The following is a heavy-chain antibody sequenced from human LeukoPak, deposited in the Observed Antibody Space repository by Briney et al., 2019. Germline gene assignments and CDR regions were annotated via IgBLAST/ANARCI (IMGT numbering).Heavy chain of an antibody. D-gene: IGHD6-13*01. CDR2: VYYSGIT. V-gene: IGHV4-59*01. CDR3: VKTAGRDGLAPPY. Sequence: SETLSLTCIVSGDFITSSYWSWIRQPPGKGLEWIGYVYYSGITNYNPSLESRVTISIDTSKNQFSLKLNSVTAADTAVYYCVKTAGRDGLAPPYRGQGTLVTVSS. CDR1: GDFITSSY. J-gene: IGHJ4*02.